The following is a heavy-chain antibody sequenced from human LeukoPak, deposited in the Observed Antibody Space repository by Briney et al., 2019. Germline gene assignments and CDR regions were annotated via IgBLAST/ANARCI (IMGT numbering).Heavy chain of an antibody. CDR2: ISYDGSNK. J-gene: IGHJ4*02. D-gene: IGHD5-12*01. CDR3: AKTPLLVYSGYDYGEGYFDY. Sequence: GGSLRLSCVVSGFTFSTFDMHWVRQAPGKGLEWVAVISYDGSNKYYADSVKGRFTISRDNSKNTLYLQMNSLRAEDTAVYYCAKTPLLVYSGYDYGEGYFDYWGQGTLVTVSS. CDR1: GFTFSTFD. V-gene: IGHV3-30*18.